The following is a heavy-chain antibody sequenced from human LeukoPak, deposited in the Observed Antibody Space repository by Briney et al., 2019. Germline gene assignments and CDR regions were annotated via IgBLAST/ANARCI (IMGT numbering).Heavy chain of an antibody. Sequence: PGGSLRLSCAASGFTFSSYAMTWVRQAPGKGLEWVSTISGSGGGTYYADSVKGRFTISRDNSKKTLYLQMNSLRAEDTAVYYCANHFASGSFYAYHSWGQGTLVTVSS. V-gene: IGHV3-23*01. CDR3: ANHFASGSFYAYHS. CDR1: GFTFSSYA. CDR2: ISGSGGGT. J-gene: IGHJ4*02. D-gene: IGHD3-10*01.